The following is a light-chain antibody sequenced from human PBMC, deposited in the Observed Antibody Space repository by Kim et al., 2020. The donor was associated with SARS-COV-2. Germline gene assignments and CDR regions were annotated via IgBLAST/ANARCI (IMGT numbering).Light chain of an antibody. V-gene: IGLV3-21*04. J-gene: IGLJ3*02. Sequence: SYELTQPPSVSVAPGKTARITCGGNNIGSKSVHWYQQKPGQAPVLVIYYDSDRPSGIPERFSGSNSGNTATLTISRVEAGDEADYCCQVWDSSSDHWVFG. CDR3: QVWDSSSDHWV. CDR2: YDS. CDR1: NIGSKS.